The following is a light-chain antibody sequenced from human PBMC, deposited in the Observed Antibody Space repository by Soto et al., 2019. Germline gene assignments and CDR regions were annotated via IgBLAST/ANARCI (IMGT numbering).Light chain of an antibody. CDR1: QSVGLS. Sequence: ERVMTQSPAPLAVSPGDTAPLSCRASQSVGLSLAWYQQRPGQAPRLLVYGASTRATGIPARFSGSGSGTELNLTISSMQCEDFAVYYCEQYNNWYRTFGQGLKVDIK. V-gene: IGKV3-15*01. J-gene: IGKJ1*01. CDR2: GAS. CDR3: EQYNNWYRT.